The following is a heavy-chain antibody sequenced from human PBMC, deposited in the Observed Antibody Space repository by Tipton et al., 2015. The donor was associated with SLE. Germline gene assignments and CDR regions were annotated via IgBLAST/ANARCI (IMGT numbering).Heavy chain of an antibody. CDR3: ARSTTTMNLPRFDF. D-gene: IGHD4-17*01. J-gene: IGHJ4*02. CDR2: ISYGNT. V-gene: IGHV4-59*01. Sequence: TLSLTCTVSNGSISSYYWGWIRQPPGKGLEWLGYISYGNTKYNPSLRSRLTISVDTSKNQFSLRLSSVTAADTAVYFCARSTTTMNLPRFDFWGLGTLVTVSS. CDR1: NGSISSYY.